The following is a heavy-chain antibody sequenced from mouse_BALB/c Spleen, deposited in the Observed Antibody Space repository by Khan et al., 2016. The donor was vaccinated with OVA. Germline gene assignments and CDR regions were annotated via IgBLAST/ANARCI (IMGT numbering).Heavy chain of an antibody. V-gene: IGHV1-77*01. CDR1: GYTFTDYY. D-gene: IGHD1-2*01. J-gene: IGHJ3*01. CDR3: ARRNYFGYTFAY. Sequence: QVRLQQSGAELARPGASVKLSCKASGYTFTDYYINWVKQRTGQGLEWIGEISPGSGDTYYNERFKGKATLTADNSSSTAYMQLSSLTSEASAVSFCARRNYFGYTFAYWGQGTLVTVSA. CDR2: ISPGSGDT.